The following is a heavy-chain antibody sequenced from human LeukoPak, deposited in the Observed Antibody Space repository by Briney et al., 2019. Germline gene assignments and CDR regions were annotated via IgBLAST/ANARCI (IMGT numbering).Heavy chain of an antibody. V-gene: IGHV4-39*07. D-gene: IGHD1-26*01. J-gene: IGHJ4*02. CDR2: IYYSGST. CDR1: GGSISSSGYY. CDR3: ARAAHSGSLAPFDY. Sequence: SETLSLTCTVSGGSISSSGYYWGWSRQPPGRGLEWIGSIYYSGSTYYNPSLKSRVTISVDTSKNQFSLKLSSVTAADTAVYYCARAAHSGSLAPFDYWGQGTLVTVSS.